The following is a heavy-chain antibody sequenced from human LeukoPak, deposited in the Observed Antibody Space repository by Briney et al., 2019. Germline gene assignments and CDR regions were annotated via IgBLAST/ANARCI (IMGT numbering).Heavy chain of an antibody. J-gene: IGHJ2*01. CDR1: GYTFTSYY. Sequence: ASVKVSCKASGYTFTSYYIHWVRQAPGQGLEWMGIINPSGGSTNYAQKFQGRVTMTRDMSTSTAYMELSSLRSEDTAVYYCARSVYGGSWYFDLWGRGTLVTVSS. CDR2: INPSGGST. CDR3: ARSVYGGSWYFDL. D-gene: IGHD5/OR15-5a*01. V-gene: IGHV1-46*01.